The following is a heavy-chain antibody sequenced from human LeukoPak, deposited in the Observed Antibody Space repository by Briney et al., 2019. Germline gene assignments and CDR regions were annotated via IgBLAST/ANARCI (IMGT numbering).Heavy chain of an antibody. D-gene: IGHD3-10*01. Sequence: ASVKVSCKASGYTFTSYGISWVRQAPGQGLEWMGIINPSGGSTSYAQKFQGRVTMTRDTSTSTVYMELSSLRSEDTAVYYCARIGVVRGVKAFDIWGQGTTVTVSS. V-gene: IGHV1-46*01. CDR1: GYTFTSYG. J-gene: IGHJ3*02. CDR2: INPSGGST. CDR3: ARIGVVRGVKAFDI.